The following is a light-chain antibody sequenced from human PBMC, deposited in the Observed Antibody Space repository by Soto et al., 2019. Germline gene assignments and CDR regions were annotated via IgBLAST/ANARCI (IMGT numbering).Light chain of an antibody. V-gene: IGKV1-39*01. CDR1: QSISSY. Sequence: DIQMTQSPSSLSASVGDRVTITCRASQSISSYLNWYQQKPGKAPKLLIYAASSLQSGVPSRFSGSGSGTDFTLTISGLLPEDFATYYCQQNYSPPITFGQGTRLEIK. CDR2: AAS. J-gene: IGKJ5*01. CDR3: QQNYSPPIT.